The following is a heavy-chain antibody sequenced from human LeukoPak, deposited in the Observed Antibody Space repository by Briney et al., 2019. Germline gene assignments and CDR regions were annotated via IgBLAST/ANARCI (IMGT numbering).Heavy chain of an antibody. Sequence: GGSLRLSCAASGFTVSSNYMNWVRKAPGKGLEWVSLIYSGGSTYYADSVKGRFTISRDNSKNTLYLQMSSLRAEDTAVYHCARGGSTGYYDSSGYKFYFDYWGQGTLVTVSS. D-gene: IGHD3-22*01. CDR1: GFTVSSNY. CDR2: IYSGGST. V-gene: IGHV3-53*01. CDR3: ARGGSTGYYDSSGYKFYFDY. J-gene: IGHJ4*02.